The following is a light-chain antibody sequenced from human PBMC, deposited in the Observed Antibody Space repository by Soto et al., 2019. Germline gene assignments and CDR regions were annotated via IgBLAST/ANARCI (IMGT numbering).Light chain of an antibody. CDR2: AAS. CDR3: QQYENLPT. V-gene: IGKV1-8*01. Sequence: AIRMTQTPSSLSASSGSRVTITCRASQGISSYLAWYQQKPGKAPKLLIYAASTLQSGVPSRFSGSGSGTDFTFTIRRLQPEDIATYYCQQYENLPTFGQGTRLEI. CDR1: QGISSY. J-gene: IGKJ5*01.